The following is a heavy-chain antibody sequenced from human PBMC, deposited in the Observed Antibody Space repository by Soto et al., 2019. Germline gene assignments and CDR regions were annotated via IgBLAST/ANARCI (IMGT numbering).Heavy chain of an antibody. D-gene: IGHD2-15*01. CDR1: GFTLSGYA. CDR3: AKDFCSGGSCPSSYYYYYMDV. Sequence: GGSLRLSCAASGFTLSGYAMDWVRQAPGKGLEYVSGISSNGVGTYYADSVKGRFTISRDNSKNTLYLQMNSLRAEDTAVYYCAKDFCSGGSCPSSYYYYYMDVWGKGTTVTVSS. V-gene: IGHV3-64*04. J-gene: IGHJ6*03. CDR2: ISSNGVGT.